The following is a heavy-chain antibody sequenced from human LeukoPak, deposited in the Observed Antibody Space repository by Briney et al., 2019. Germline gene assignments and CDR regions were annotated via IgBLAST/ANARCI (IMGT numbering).Heavy chain of an antibody. D-gene: IGHD3-10*01. CDR2: IYYSGST. Sequence: PSETLSLTCTVSGGSISSYYWSWIRQPPGKGLEWIGYIYYSGSTNYNPSLESRVTISVDTSKNQFSLKLSSVTAADTAVYYCARGTGSYYYGSGSYWPSYYFDYWGQGTLVTVSS. V-gene: IGHV4-59*01. CDR3: ARGTGSYYYGSGSYWPSYYFDY. CDR1: GGSISSYY. J-gene: IGHJ4*02.